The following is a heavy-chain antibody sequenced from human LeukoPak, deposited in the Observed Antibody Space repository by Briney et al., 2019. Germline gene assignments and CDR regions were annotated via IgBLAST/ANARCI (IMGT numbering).Heavy chain of an antibody. D-gene: IGHD2-21*02. J-gene: IGHJ4*02. Sequence: GGSLRLSCAASGFTFSSYAMHWVRQASGKGLEWVGRIRSKANSYATAYAASVKGRFTISRDDSKNTAYLQMNSLKTEDTAVYYCTTDFLMYGGDYKYDFDYWGQGTLVTVSS. V-gene: IGHV3-73*01. CDR1: GFTFSSYA. CDR2: IRSKANSYAT. CDR3: TTDFLMYGGDYKYDFDY.